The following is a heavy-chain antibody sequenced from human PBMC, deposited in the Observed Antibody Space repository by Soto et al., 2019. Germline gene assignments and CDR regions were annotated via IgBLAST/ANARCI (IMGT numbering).Heavy chain of an antibody. Sequence: QVQLVQSGAEVKRYGASVRISCKASGYTFNRHDINWVRQATGQGLEWIGWINPNSGNTGYAQKFHGRFTKTTDPSITTAYMDLRSLTSEDTAIYYSAREGLYGSIQDNTFDIWGQGTMVSVSS. D-gene: IGHD6-19*01. J-gene: IGHJ3*02. CDR3: AREGLYGSIQDNTFDI. V-gene: IGHV1-8*01. CDR2: INPNSGNT. CDR1: GYTFNRHD.